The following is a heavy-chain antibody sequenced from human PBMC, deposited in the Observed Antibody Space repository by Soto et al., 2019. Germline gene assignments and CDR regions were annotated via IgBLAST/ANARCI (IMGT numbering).Heavy chain of an antibody. CDR3: ARDTAVAFDY. D-gene: IGHD2-15*01. CDR1: GYTFINYD. J-gene: IGHJ4*02. Sequence: QVQLVQSGAEMKNPGASVRVSCKASGYTFINYDFSWVRQAPGQGLEWMGWISGHNGNTKYAQKFQGRVTVTTDTSTTTAYMELRSLRSDDTAVYYCARDTAVAFDYWGQGTLVTVSS. V-gene: IGHV1-18*01. CDR2: ISGHNGNT.